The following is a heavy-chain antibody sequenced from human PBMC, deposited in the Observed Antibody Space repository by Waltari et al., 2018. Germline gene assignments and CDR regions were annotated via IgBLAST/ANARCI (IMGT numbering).Heavy chain of an antibody. Sequence: EVQLVESGGGLVQPGGSLRLSCAASGFTFRSYWMSWVRQAPGKGLEWVANIKKDGREKYYVYSVKCRFTISRDNAMTSLYLQMNRLSAADTAVYYCASCTVEQQLENWGQGTLVTVSS. D-gene: IGHD6-13*01. V-gene: IGHV3-7*01. CDR1: GFTFRSYW. J-gene: IGHJ4*02. CDR2: IKKDGREK. CDR3: ASCTVEQQLEN.